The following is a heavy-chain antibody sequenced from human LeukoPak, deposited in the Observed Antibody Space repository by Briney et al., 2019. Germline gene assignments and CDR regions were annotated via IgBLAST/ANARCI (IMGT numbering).Heavy chain of an antibody. CDR2: IYYSGST. D-gene: IGHD6-19*01. Sequence: SETLSLTCTVSGGSISGYYWSWIRQPPGKGLEWIGYIYYSGSTNYNPSLKSRVTISVDTSKNQFSLKLSSVTAADTAVYYCARHSRPWLGFDYWGQGTLVTVSS. CDR1: GGSISGYY. CDR3: ARHSRPWLGFDY. J-gene: IGHJ4*02. V-gene: IGHV4-59*08.